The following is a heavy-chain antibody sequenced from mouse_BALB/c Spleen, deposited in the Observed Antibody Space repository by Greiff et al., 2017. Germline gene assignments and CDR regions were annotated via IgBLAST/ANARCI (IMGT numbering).Heavy chain of an antibody. Sequence: VKLMESGPGLVAPSQSLSITCTVSGFSLTSYGVHWVRQPPGKGLEWLGVIWAGGSTNYNSALMSRLSISKDNSKSQVFLKMNSLQTDDTAMYYCAREIYDGYYPAMDYWGQGTSVTVSS. CDR2: IWAGGST. CDR1: GFSLTSYG. V-gene: IGHV2-9*02. D-gene: IGHD2-3*01. CDR3: AREIYDGYYPAMDY. J-gene: IGHJ4*01.